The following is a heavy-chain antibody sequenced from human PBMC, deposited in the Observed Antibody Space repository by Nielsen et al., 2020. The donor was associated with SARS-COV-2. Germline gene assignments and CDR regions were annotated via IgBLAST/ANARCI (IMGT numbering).Heavy chain of an antibody. Sequence: ASVKVSCKASGYTFTTYDLNWVRQATGQGLEWMGWMNPKSGYTAYAQQFQGRVTMTRNTSISTAYLDLSNLRVDDTAVYYCVREGLQDYGLDVWGQGTTVIVSS. CDR2: MNPKSGYT. J-gene: IGHJ6*02. D-gene: IGHD2-15*01. V-gene: IGHV1-8*01. CDR1: GYTFTTYD. CDR3: VREGLQDYGLDV.